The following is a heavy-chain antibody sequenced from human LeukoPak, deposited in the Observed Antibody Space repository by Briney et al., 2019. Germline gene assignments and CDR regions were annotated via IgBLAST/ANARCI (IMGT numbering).Heavy chain of an antibody. V-gene: IGHV3-48*01. D-gene: IGHD1-26*01. CDR1: GFTLSSHS. Sequence: GGSLRLSCAASGFTLSSHSMNWVRQAPGKGLEWLAYITRSGSARYYADAVKGRFTISRDNAKNSLFLQMNSLRAEDTAVYYCATQWELHPTFWGQGTLVTVSS. CDR3: ATQWELHPTF. J-gene: IGHJ4*02. CDR2: ITRSGSAR.